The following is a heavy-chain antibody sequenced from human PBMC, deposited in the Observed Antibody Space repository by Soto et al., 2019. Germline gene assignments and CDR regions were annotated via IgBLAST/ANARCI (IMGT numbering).Heavy chain of an antibody. CDR2: IILILGIA. V-gene: IGHV1-69*10. Sequence: ASVKVSCKASGGTFSSYAISWVRQAPGQGLEWMGGIILILGIANYAQKFQGRVTITADKSTSTAYMELSSLRSEDTAVYYCASVGTAYCGGDCKYFQHWGQGTLVTVSS. CDR1: GGTFSSYA. CDR3: ASVGTAYCGGDCKYFQH. D-gene: IGHD2-21*02. J-gene: IGHJ1*01.